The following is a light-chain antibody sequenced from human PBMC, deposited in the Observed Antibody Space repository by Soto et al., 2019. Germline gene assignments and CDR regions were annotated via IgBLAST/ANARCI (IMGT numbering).Light chain of an antibody. Sequence: DIQMTQSPSTLSGSVGDRVTITCRASQTISSWLAWYQQKPGKAPKLLIYAASSLQSGVPSRFRGSRSGTEFTLTISSLQPEDFATYYCLQHDSNVWTFGQGTKVEIK. CDR2: AAS. V-gene: IGKV1-5*01. CDR1: QTISSW. J-gene: IGKJ1*01. CDR3: LQHDSNVWT.